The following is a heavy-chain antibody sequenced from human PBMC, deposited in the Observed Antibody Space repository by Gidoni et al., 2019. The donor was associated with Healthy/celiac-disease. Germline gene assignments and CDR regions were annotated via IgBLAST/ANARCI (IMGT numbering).Heavy chain of an antibody. Sequence: EVQLVESVGGLVQPGRSLSLSCAASGFTFDDYAMHWVRQAPGKGLEWVSGISWNSGSIGYADSVKGRFTISRDNAKNSLYLQMNSLRAEDTALYYCAKDIAAAGTPFYGMDVWGQGTTVTVSS. D-gene: IGHD6-13*01. CDR2: ISWNSGSI. CDR3: AKDIAAAGTPFYGMDV. V-gene: IGHV3-9*01. CDR1: GFTFDDYA. J-gene: IGHJ6*02.